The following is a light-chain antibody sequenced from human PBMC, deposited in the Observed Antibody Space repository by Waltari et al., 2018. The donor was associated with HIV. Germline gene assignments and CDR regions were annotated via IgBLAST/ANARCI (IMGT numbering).Light chain of an antibody. Sequence: QSVLTQPPSVSGAPGQRVTISCTGSRSNIGAGYDEHWYQQLPGTAPKLLIFGNSKRPSGVPDRFSGSKSGTSASLAIPGLQAEDEADYYCQSYDSSLSGSVFGGGTKLTVL. CDR2: GNS. V-gene: IGLV1-40*01. CDR1: RSNIGAGYD. CDR3: QSYDSSLSGSV. J-gene: IGLJ3*02.